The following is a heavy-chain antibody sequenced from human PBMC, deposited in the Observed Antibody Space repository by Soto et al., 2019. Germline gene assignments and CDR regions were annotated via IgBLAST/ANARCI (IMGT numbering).Heavy chain of an antibody. J-gene: IGHJ4*02. D-gene: IGHD6-13*01. CDR3: ARVEMPGTFDY. CDR1: GDSISSGDYY. V-gene: IGHV4-30-4*01. CDR2: IYYSGST. Sequence: SETLSLTCTVSGDSISSGDYYWSWIRQPPGKGLEWIGYIYYSGSTYYNPPLKSRVTISVDTSKNQFSLKLSSVTAADTAVYYCARVEMPGTFDYWGQGTLVTVSS.